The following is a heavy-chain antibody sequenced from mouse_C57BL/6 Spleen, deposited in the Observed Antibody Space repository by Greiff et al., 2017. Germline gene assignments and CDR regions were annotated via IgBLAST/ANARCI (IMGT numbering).Heavy chain of an antibody. D-gene: IGHD2-2*01. CDR2: ISSGSSTI. V-gene: IGHV5-17*01. J-gene: IGHJ3*01. CDR3: ARGVTTGRWFAY. CDR1: GFTFSDYG. Sequence: EVKLVESGGGLVKPGGSLKLSCAASGFTFSDYGMHWVRQAPEKGLEWVAYISSGSSTIYYADTVKGRFTISRDNAKNTMFLQMTSLRSEDTAMYYCARGVTTGRWFAYWGQGTLVTVSA.